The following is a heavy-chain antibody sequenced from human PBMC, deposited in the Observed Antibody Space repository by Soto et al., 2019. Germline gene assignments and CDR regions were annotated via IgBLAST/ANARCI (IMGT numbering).Heavy chain of an antibody. CDR2: ISYDGSNK. D-gene: IGHD6-13*01. Sequence: GGSLRLSCAASGFTFSSYGMHWVRQAPGKGLEWVAVISYDGSNKYYADSVKGRFTISRDNSKNTLYLQMNSLRAEDTAVYYCAKGHPRRQQLTPFDYWGQGTLVTVSS. V-gene: IGHV3-30*18. CDR3: AKGHPRRQQLTPFDY. CDR1: GFTFSSYG. J-gene: IGHJ4*02.